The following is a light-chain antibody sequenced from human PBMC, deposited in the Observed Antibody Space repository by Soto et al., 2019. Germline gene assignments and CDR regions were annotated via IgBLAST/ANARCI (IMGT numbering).Light chain of an antibody. CDR3: QQTYTTPYT. Sequence: DIQMTQSPSSLSASVGDRCTVSCRASQSINSYLNWYQQKPAKAPTLLIYSASSLEEGVPSRFSGSGSGTEFTLTISSLQPEAFATYSCQQTYTTPYTFGQGTKLEIK. CDR2: SAS. J-gene: IGKJ2*01. CDR1: QSINSY. V-gene: IGKV1-39*01.